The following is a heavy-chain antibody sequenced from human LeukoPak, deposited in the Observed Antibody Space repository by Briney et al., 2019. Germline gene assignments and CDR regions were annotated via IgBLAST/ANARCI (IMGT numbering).Heavy chain of an antibody. Sequence: GGSLRLSCAASGFTFSNYGLSWVRQAPGKGPGWVSGITGSGGSTYYADSVKGRFTISRDNSKNTLYLQMNSLRAEDTAIYYCARDERLLSFLKWGQGTLVTVSS. V-gene: IGHV3-23*01. CDR2: ITGSGGST. CDR3: ARDERLLSFLK. D-gene: IGHD3-3*01. CDR1: GFTFSNYG. J-gene: IGHJ4*02.